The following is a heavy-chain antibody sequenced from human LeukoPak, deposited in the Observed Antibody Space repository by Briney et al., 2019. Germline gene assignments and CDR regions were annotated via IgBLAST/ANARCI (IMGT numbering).Heavy chain of an antibody. CDR2: ISGSGGTT. J-gene: IGHJ4*02. D-gene: IGHD3-16*01. CDR1: GFTFSSYA. Sequence: TGGSLRLSCEASGFTFSSYAMSWVRQAPGSGLEWVSAISGSGGTTYYADSVRGRFTISRDNSKNTLYLQMNSLRAEDTAVYYCATAEGENWGQGTLVTVSS. V-gene: IGHV3-23*01. CDR3: ATAEGEN.